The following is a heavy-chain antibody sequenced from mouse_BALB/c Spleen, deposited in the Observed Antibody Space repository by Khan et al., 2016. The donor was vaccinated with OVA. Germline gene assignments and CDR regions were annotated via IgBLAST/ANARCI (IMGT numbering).Heavy chain of an antibody. CDR1: GFTFSSYS. Sequence: EVELVESGGDLVKPGGSLKLSCAASGFTFSSYSMSWVRQTPDKRLEWVASISSGGDYTYYPDSVKGRFTTSRDNAKNTLYLQMSDLKSEDTAMYYCADHLTGSFAYGGQGTLVTVSA. V-gene: IGHV5-6*01. CDR2: ISSGGDYT. D-gene: IGHD4-1*01. J-gene: IGHJ3*01. CDR3: ADHLTGSFAY.